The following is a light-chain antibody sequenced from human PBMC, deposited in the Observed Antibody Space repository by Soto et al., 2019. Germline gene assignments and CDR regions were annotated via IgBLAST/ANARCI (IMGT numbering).Light chain of an antibody. CDR3: QQYKNWPPIT. CDR2: GAS. Sequence: EIVLTQSPGTLSLSLGERAKISCRASQSVSGSYLAWYQQKACQAPRLLIYGASTRATGIPARFSGSVSGTEFTLTISSLQSEDFAVYYCQQYKNWPPITFCQVTRLEIK. CDR1: QSVSGSY. V-gene: IGKV3-15*01. J-gene: IGKJ5*01.